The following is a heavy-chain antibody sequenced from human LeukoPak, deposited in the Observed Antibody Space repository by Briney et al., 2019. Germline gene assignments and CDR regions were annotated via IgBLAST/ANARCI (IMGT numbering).Heavy chain of an antibody. D-gene: IGHD3-9*01. Sequence: PSETLSLTCTVSGGSISSSSYYWGWIRQPPGKGLEWIGSIYYGGSTYYNPSLKSRVTISVDTSKNQFSLKLSSVTAADTAVYYCARDLRSLVTPPHFDYWGQGTLVTVSS. CDR3: ARDLRSLVTPPHFDY. CDR2: IYYGGST. CDR1: GGSISSSSYY. J-gene: IGHJ4*02. V-gene: IGHV4-39*07.